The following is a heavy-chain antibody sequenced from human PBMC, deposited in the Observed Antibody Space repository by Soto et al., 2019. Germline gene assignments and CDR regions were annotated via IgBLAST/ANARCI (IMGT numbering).Heavy chain of an antibody. CDR1: GFTFSSYG. V-gene: IGHV3-30*18. Sequence: QVQLVESGGGVVQPGRSLRLSCAASGFTFSSYGMHWVRQAPGKGLEWVAVISYDGSNKYYADSVKGRFTISRDNSKNTLYLQMNSLRAEDTAVYYCAKEDYYDSSGYYYWGQGTLVTVSS. J-gene: IGHJ4*02. D-gene: IGHD3-22*01. CDR3: AKEDYYDSSGYYY. CDR2: ISYDGSNK.